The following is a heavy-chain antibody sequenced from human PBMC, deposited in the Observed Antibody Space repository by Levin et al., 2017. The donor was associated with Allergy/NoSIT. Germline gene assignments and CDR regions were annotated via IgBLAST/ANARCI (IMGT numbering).Heavy chain of an antibody. CDR2: ISWNSHKI. J-gene: IGHJ4*02. V-gene: IGHV3-9*01. CDR1: GFTFDDYA. Sequence: GGSLRLSCAASGFTFDDYAMHWVRQAPGKGLEWVSSISWNSHKIDYADSVKGRFTISRDSAKNSLFLQMNSLRAKDTALYYCAKGAAAAGDLFDYWGQGTLVTVSS. CDR3: AKGAAAAGDLFDY. D-gene: IGHD6-13*01.